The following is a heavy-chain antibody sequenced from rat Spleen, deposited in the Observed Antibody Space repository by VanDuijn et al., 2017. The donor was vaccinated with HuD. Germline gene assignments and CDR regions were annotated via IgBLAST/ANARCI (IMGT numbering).Heavy chain of an antibody. CDR1: GFTFSNSG. V-gene: IGHV5-19*01. J-gene: IGHJ2*01. CDR2: MSPSGGNT. CDR3: ARRHYGYTDYFDY. D-gene: IGHD1-9*01. Sequence: EVQLVESGGGLVKPGRSLKVSCVASGFTFSNSGMHWIRQAPTKGLEWVASMSPSGGNTYYRDSVQGRFIISRDNAKSPLYLQMDSLRSEDTATYHCARRHYGYTDYFDYWGQGVMVTVSS.